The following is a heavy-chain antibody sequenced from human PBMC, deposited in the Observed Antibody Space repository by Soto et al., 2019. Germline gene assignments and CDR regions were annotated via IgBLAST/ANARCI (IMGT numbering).Heavy chain of an antibody. CDR2: IYHNATA. CDR3: ARLDCSTSKIGV. CDR1: GDSVSSGASH. D-gene: IGHD2-21*02. Sequence: QVQLQESGPGLLKPSETLSLTCTVSGDSVSSGASHWTWIRQSPGKGLEWIGYIYHNATADCNPSLKSRVSISVDTSKNQFSLKLTSATTADTAVYYCARLDCSTSKIGVWGQGTKVTVSS. V-gene: IGHV4-61*08. J-gene: IGHJ3*01.